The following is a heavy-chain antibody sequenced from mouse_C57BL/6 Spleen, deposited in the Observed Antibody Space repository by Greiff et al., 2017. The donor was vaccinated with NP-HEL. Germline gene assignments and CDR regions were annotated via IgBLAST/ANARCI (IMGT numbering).Heavy chain of an antibody. CDR1: GFSLTSYG. CDR2: IWSGGST. CDR3: ARNFPSTVVATGNFDV. V-gene: IGHV2-2*01. Sequence: QVQLKQSGPGLVQPSQSLSITCTVSGFSLTSYGVHWVRQSPGKGLEWLGVIWSGGSTDYNAAFISRLSISKDNSKSQVFFKMNSLQADDTAIYYCARNFPSTVVATGNFDVWGTGTTVTVSS. J-gene: IGHJ1*03. D-gene: IGHD1-1*01.